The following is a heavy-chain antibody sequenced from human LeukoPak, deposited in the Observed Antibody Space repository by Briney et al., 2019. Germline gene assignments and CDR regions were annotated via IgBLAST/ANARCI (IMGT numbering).Heavy chain of an antibody. V-gene: IGHV3-48*03. J-gene: IGHJ4*02. Sequence: GGSLRLSCAASGFTFSSYEMNWVRQAPGKGLEWVSHISSSGSTIYYAESVKGRFTISRDNAKNSLYLQMNSLRAEDTAVYYCVRLRFWGFDHWGQGTLATVSS. CDR3: VRLRFWGFDH. CDR1: GFTFSSYE. D-gene: IGHD7-27*01. CDR2: ISSSGSTI.